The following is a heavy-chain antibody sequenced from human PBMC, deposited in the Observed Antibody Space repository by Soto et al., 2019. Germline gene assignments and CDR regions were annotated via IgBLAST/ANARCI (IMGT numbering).Heavy chain of an antibody. D-gene: IGHD3-22*01. CDR2: IYSGGST. CDR1: GFTVSSNY. Sequence: PGGSLTLSCAASGFTVSSNYMSWVRQAPGKGLEWVSVIYSGGSTYYADSVKGRFTISRDNSKNTLYLQMNSRRAEDTAVYYCLSTMIEVGYYYGMDVWGQGTTVTVAS. J-gene: IGHJ6*02. V-gene: IGHV3-53*01. CDR3: LSTMIEVGYYYGMDV.